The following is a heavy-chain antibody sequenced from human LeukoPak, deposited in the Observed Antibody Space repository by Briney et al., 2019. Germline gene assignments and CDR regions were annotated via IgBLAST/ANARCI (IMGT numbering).Heavy chain of an antibody. Sequence: ASVKVSCKASGYTFTSYYMHWVRQAPGQGLEWMGIINPSGGSTSYAQKFQGRVTITADKSTSTAYMELSSLRSEDTAVYYCARDRPYSGSYRFWGQGTLVTVSS. CDR1: GYTFTSYY. D-gene: IGHD1-26*01. J-gene: IGHJ4*02. CDR2: INPSGGST. V-gene: IGHV1-46*01. CDR3: ARDRPYSGSYRF.